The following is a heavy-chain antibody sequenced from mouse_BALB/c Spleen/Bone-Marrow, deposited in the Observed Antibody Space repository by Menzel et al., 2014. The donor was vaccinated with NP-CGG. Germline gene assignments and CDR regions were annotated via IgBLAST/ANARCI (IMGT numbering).Heavy chain of an antibody. CDR2: INPSTGYT. J-gene: IGHJ4*01. Sequence: VQLQQSGAELANPGASVKMSCRASGYTFTTYWMHWVKQRPGQGLEWIGYINPSTGYTAYNQKFKDKATLTADKSSNTAYMQLSSLTSEDSAVYYCARGNYEAMDYWGQGTSVTVSS. CDR1: GYTFTTYW. V-gene: IGHV1-7*01. CDR3: ARGNYEAMDY. D-gene: IGHD2-1*01.